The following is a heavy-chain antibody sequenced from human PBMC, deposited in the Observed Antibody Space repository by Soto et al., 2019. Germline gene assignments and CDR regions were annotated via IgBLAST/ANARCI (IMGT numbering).Heavy chain of an antibody. D-gene: IGHD6-19*01. Sequence: LRLSCAASGFTFNDYAMSWVRQAPGRGLEWVSGISGGGGSTYYADSVKGRFTISRDNSKNTLYLQMNSLRAEDTAVYYCAKFRLGIAVAGPFGYWGQGTLVTVSS. CDR2: ISGGGGST. CDR3: AKFRLGIAVAGPFGY. J-gene: IGHJ4*02. CDR1: GFTFNDYA. V-gene: IGHV3-23*01.